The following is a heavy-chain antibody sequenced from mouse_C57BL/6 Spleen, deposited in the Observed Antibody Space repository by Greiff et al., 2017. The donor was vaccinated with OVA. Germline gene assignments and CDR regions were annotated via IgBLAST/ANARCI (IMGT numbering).Heavy chain of an antibody. CDR2: IHPNSGST. CDR1: GYTFTSYW. V-gene: IGHV1-64*01. D-gene: IGHD1-1*01. CDR3: AREGYYYGSSYGYFDV. J-gene: IGHJ1*03. Sequence: QVQLQQPGAELVKPGASVKLSCKASGYTFTSYWMHWVKQRPGQGLEWIGMIHPNSGSTNYNEKFKSKATLTVDKSSTAAYRQLSSLTSEDSAVYYCAREGYYYGSSYGYFDVWGTGTTVTVSS.